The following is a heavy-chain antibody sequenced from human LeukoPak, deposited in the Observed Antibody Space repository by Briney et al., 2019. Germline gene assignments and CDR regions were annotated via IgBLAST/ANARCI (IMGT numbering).Heavy chain of an antibody. V-gene: IGHV3-30*02. CDR1: GFSFSDYA. CDR3: AKDTQYVTTEMWYFDL. Sequence: GGSLRLSCAASGFSFSDYAIYWVRQTPGKGLEWVAFIRYDGSNKIYADSVKGRFTISRDNSYNTVYLQMTGLRAEDTAVYYCAKDTQYVTTEMWYFDLWGRGTLVTVSS. D-gene: IGHD4-11*01. J-gene: IGHJ2*01. CDR2: IRYDGSNK.